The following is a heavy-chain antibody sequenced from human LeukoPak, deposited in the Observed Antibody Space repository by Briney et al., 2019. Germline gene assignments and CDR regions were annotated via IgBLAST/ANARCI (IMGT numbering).Heavy chain of an antibody. CDR3: ARGRRAYNNVFEI. V-gene: IGHV4-4*07. CDR2: IYSSGST. J-gene: IGHJ3*02. D-gene: IGHD3-10*01. Sequence: SHTLSNLCTEYGGFIKGYYWTWFRQPAGKGLVWIGRIYSSGSTNYNPSLKSLVTMSVDTSKNQFSFKLTSVTAADTAVYYCARGRRAYNNVFEIWGQGPMVAVSS. CDR1: GGFIKGYY.